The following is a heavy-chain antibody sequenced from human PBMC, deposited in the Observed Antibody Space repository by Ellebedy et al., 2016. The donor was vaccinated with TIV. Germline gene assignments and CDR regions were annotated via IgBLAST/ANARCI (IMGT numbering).Heavy chain of an antibody. J-gene: IGHJ4*02. V-gene: IGHV3-15*01. Sequence: GGSLRLXXAASGFTFPNAWMTWVRQAPGKGLEWVGRIKSQTDGGTIDYAAPVKGRFTISRDDSQNTLYLQMDSLTTEDTAIYYCTTDMFWGIVVVIDYWGQGTLVTVSS. D-gene: IGHD3-22*01. CDR2: IKSQTDGGTI. CDR3: TTDMFWGIVVVIDY. CDR1: GFTFPNAW.